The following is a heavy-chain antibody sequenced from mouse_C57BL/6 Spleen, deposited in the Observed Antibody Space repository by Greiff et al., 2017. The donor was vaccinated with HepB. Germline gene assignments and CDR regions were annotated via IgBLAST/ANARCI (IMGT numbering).Heavy chain of an antibody. CDR3: ARRTTVVDYYAMDY. D-gene: IGHD1-1*01. CDR1: GYTFTSYW. V-gene: IGHV1-55*01. J-gene: IGHJ4*01. CDR2: IYPGSGST. Sequence: QVQLQQPGAELVKPGASVKMSCKASGYTFTSYWITWVKQRPGQGLEWIGDIYPGSGSTNYNEKFKSKATLTVDTSSSTAYMQLSSLTSEDSAVDYCARRTTVVDYYAMDYWGQGTSVTVSS.